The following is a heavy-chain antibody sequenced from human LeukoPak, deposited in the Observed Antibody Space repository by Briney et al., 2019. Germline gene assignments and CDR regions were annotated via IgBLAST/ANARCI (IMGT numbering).Heavy chain of an antibody. D-gene: IGHD6-19*01. CDR3: ARDYSSGWYGYYYYGMDV. CDR1: GFTFSDYY. J-gene: IGHJ6*02. V-gene: IGHV3-11*01. CDR2: ISSSGSTI. Sequence: GGSLRLSCAAPGFTFSDYYMSWIRQAPGKGLEWVSYISSSGSTIYYADSVKGRFTISRDNAKNSLYLQMNSLRAEDTAVYYCARDYSSGWYGYYYYGMDVWGQGTTVTVSS.